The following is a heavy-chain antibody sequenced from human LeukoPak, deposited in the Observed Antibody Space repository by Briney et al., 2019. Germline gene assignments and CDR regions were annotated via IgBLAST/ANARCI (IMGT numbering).Heavy chain of an antibody. CDR3: VLKAFTTGWFDP. CDR1: GFTFSSYS. V-gene: IGHV4-39*07. Sequence: PGGSLRLSCAASGFTFSSYSMDWVRQPPGKGLEWIGSIYYSGSTYYNPSLKSRVTISVDTSKNQFSLKLSSVTAADTAVYYCVLKAFTTGWFDPWGQGTLVTVSS. D-gene: IGHD3-22*01. CDR2: IYYSGST. J-gene: IGHJ5*02.